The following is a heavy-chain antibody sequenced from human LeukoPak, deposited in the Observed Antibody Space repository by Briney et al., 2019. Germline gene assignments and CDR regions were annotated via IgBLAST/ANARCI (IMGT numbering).Heavy chain of an antibody. D-gene: IGHD3-16*01. Sequence: SETLSLTCAVYGGSFSGHYWSWIRQTPGKGLEWIGKINYSGYTHYNPSLESRVTMSVDTSKNQFSLKLNSVTAADTAVYYCARSADWGIQYGMDVWGKGTPVTVSS. CDR3: ARSADWGIQYGMDV. CDR1: GGSFSGHY. CDR2: INYSGYT. V-gene: IGHV4-34*01. J-gene: IGHJ6*04.